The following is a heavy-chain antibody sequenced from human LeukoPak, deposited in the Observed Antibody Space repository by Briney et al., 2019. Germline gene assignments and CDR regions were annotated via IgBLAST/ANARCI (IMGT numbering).Heavy chain of an antibody. CDR3: VRSDYYGSSGYYYGY. CDR2: ISDDGRTT. CDR1: GFTFSSYW. J-gene: IGHJ4*02. D-gene: IGHD3-22*01. V-gene: IGHV3-74*01. Sequence: GGSLRLSCAASGFTFSSYWIHWVRQVPGKGLGWVSRISDDGRTTTYAESVTRRFTLSPHNPANTLYMHMNSLRAEDTAVYYCVRSDYYGSSGYYYGYWGQGTLVTVSS.